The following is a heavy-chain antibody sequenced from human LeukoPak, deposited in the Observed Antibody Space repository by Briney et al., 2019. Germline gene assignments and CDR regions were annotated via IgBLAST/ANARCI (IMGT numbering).Heavy chain of an antibody. Sequence: ASVKVSCKVSGYTLTELSMHWVRQAPGKGLEWMGGFDPEDGETIYAQKFQGRVTMTEDTSTDTAYMELSSLRSEDTAVYYCATSKAKYYYDSSGSLDDYWGQGTLVTVPS. CDR2: FDPEDGET. CDR3: ATSKAKYYYDSSGSLDDY. CDR1: GYTLTELS. J-gene: IGHJ4*02. D-gene: IGHD3-22*01. V-gene: IGHV1-24*01.